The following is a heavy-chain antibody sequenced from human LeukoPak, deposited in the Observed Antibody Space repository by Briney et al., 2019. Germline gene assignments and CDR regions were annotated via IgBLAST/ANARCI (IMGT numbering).Heavy chain of an antibody. J-gene: IGHJ4*02. D-gene: IGHD3-22*01. V-gene: IGHV3-74*01. CDR2: IYTDGSST. Sequence: GRSLRLSCAASGFTFSSYWMHWVRQAPGKGLVWVSRIYTDGSSTTYADSVKGRFTISRDNAKNTLYLQMNSLRAEDTAVYYCARWSQGSYYYDSSGYIDYWGQGTLVTVSS. CDR1: GFTFSSYW. CDR3: ARWSQGSYYYDSSGYIDY.